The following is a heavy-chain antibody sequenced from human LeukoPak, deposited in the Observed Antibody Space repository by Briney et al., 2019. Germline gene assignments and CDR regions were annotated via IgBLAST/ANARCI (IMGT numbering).Heavy chain of an antibody. CDR2: LYHSDSA. CDR3: ARQHDSYYYYYIDV. J-gene: IGHJ6*03. CDR1: GYSISNGYY. Sequence: KPSETLSLTCAVSGYSISNGYYWVWIRQPPGRGLEWIGSLYHSDSAYYNTSLRSRVSMSVDTSKNQFSLTLSFVAAADTAVYYCARQHDSYYYYYIDVRGSGTTVTVSS. V-gene: IGHV4-38-2*01.